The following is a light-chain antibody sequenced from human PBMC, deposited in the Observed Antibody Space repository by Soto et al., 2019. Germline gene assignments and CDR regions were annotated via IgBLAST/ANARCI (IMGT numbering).Light chain of an antibody. CDR1: QSVNRY. CDR3: QQRDIWPWT. V-gene: IGKV3-11*01. Sequence: EIVLTQSPATLSLSPGERATLSCLASQSVNRYLVWYQQKPGQAPRLLMYDASKRATGIPARFSGSGSGTDFTLNISSLEPEDFAVYYCQQRDIWPWTFGQGTKVDI. CDR2: DAS. J-gene: IGKJ1*01.